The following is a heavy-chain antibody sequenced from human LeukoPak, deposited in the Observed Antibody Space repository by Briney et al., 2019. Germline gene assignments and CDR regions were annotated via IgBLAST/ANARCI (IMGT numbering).Heavy chain of an antibody. CDR1: GYTFTSYD. CDR3: ARGLYGSGSYNI. J-gene: IGHJ3*02. Sequence: ASVKVSCKASGYTFTSYDINWVRQATGQGLEWMGWMYPNSGNTGYAQKFQGRVTMTRNTSISTAYMELSSLRSEDTAVYYCARGLYGSGSYNIWGQGTMVTVSS. V-gene: IGHV1-8*01. CDR2: MYPNSGNT. D-gene: IGHD3-10*01.